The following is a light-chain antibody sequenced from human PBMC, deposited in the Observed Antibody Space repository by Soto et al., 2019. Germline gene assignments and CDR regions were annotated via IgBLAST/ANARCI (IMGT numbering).Light chain of an antibody. J-gene: IGLJ2*01. CDR1: RSDVGGYNY. CDR2: DVS. Sequence: QSALTQPRSVSGSTGQPVTISCTETRSDVGGYNYVSWYQHHPGKATKLMIYDVSKRPSGVPDRFSGSKSGNTASLTISGLQAEDEADYYCCSYAGSYTLVFGGGTKVTVL. V-gene: IGLV2-11*01. CDR3: CSYAGSYTLV.